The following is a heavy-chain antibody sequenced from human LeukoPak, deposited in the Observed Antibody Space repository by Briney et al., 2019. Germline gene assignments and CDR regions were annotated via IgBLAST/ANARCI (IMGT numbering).Heavy chain of an antibody. CDR2: ISSRSGGSI. CDR1: GFTFGDYY. D-gene: IGHD1-26*01. CDR3: ARVGYSGSPGDY. V-gene: IGHV3-11*04. Sequence: PGGSLRLSCSASGFTFGDYYMTWIRQAPGKGLEWVSYISSRSGGSIYYGDSVKGRFTVSRDNAKNSLYLQLNSLRGEDTAVYYCARVGYSGSPGDYWGQGTLVTVSS. J-gene: IGHJ4*02.